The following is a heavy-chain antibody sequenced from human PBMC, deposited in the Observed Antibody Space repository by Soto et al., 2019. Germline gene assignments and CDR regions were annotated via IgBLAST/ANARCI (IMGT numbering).Heavy chain of an antibody. J-gene: IGHJ5*02. CDR2: ISAYNGNT. V-gene: IGHV1-18*01. CDR3: AIVVVVAATPRWFDP. Sequence: ASVKASCNECGPTNPSCAMSWARHPPGQGLEWMGWISAYNGNTNYAQKLQGRVTMTTDKSTSTAYMELRSLRSDDTAVYYCAIVVVVAATPRWFDPWRQGTLVTASS. CDR1: GPTNPSCA. D-gene: IGHD2-15*01.